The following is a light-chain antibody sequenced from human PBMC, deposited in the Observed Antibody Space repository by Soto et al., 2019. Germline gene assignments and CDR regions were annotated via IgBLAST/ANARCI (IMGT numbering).Light chain of an antibody. J-gene: IGLJ1*01. CDR1: SSDVGAYNS. V-gene: IGLV2-11*01. Sequence: QSALTQPRSVSGSPGQSVTISCTASSSDVGAYNSVSWYQQHPAAAPKLVIYDVTKRPSGIPDRFSGSKSDNTASLTISGLQSEDEADYFCYSHAGTLVFGPGIKLTVL. CDR2: DVT. CDR3: YSHAGTLV.